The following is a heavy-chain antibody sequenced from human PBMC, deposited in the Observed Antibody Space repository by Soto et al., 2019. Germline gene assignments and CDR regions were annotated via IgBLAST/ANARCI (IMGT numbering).Heavy chain of an antibody. D-gene: IGHD5-12*01. CDR3: AKDLSGYDLNYYGMDV. CDR1: GFTFSSYG. CDR2: ISYDGSNK. J-gene: IGHJ6*02. Sequence: GGSLRLSCAASGFTFSSYGMHWVRQAPGKGLEWVAVISYDGSNKYYADSVKGRFTISRDNSKNTLYLQMNSLRAEDTAVYYCAKDLSGYDLNYYGMDVWGQGTTVTVSS. V-gene: IGHV3-30*18.